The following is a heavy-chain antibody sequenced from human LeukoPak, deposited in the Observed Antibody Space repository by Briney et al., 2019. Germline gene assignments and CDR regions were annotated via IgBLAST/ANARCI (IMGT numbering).Heavy chain of an antibody. J-gene: IGHJ5*01. V-gene: IGHV3-33*03. CDR2: IWYDGSDK. CDR1: GFTFSSYG. Sequence: PGGSLRLSCAASGFTFSSYGMHWARRAPGKGLEWVALIWYDGSDKDYGDSVKGRFTISRDNSKNTMYLQMNSLRADDTAVYYCVKSVAGTRGWFDSWGQGTLVIVSS. CDR3: VKSVAGTRGWFDS.